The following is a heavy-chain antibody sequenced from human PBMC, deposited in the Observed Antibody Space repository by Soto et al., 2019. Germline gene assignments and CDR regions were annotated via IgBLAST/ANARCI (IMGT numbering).Heavy chain of an antibody. CDR2: ISGSGGST. D-gene: IGHD3-22*01. CDR1: GFTFSSYA. J-gene: IGHJ4*02. Sequence: GGSLRLSCAASGFTFSSYAMSWVRQAPGKGLEWVSAISGSGGSTYYADSVKGRFTISRDNSKNTLYLQMNSLRAEDTAVYYCAKDLRSSRGKYYYDSSGYYYWGQGTLVTVSS. V-gene: IGHV3-23*01. CDR3: AKDLRSSRGKYYYDSSGYYY.